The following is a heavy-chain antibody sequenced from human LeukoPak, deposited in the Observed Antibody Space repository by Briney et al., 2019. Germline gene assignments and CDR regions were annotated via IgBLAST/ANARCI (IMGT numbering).Heavy chain of an antibody. Sequence: SGGSLRLSCAASGFTFSSYTMNWVRQAPGKGLEWVSSITSSSSYIYYADSVKGRFTISRHNAKNSLYLQMNSLRAEDTAVYYCAREELWYRSFFDYWGQGTLVTVSS. CDR2: ITSSSSYI. V-gene: IGHV3-21*01. CDR3: AREELWYRSFFDY. CDR1: GFTFSSYT. D-gene: IGHD3-10*01. J-gene: IGHJ4*02.